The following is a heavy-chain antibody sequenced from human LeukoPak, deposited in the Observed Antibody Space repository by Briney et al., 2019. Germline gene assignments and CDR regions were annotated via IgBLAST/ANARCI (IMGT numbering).Heavy chain of an antibody. J-gene: IGHJ4*02. D-gene: IGHD5-12*01. V-gene: IGHV4-34*01. CDR2: INHSGST. CDR3: ARVGDKVTDY. CDR1: GGSFGGYY. Sequence: KPSETLSLTCAVYGGSFGGYYWSWIRQPPGKGLEWIGEINHSGSTNYNPSLKSRVTISVDTSKNQFSLKLSSVTAADTAVYYCARVGDKVTDYWGQGTLVTVSS.